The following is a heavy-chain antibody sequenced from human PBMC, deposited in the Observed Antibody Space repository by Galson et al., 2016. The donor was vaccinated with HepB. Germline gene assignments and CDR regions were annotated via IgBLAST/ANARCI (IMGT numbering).Heavy chain of an antibody. CDR3: TTLDTAMVTAPNSYYVLDV. D-gene: IGHD5-18*01. J-gene: IGHJ6*02. CDR1: GCTFSNAW. V-gene: IGHV3-15*01. CDR2: VKSNTDGGTT. Sequence: SLRLSCAASGCTFSNAWMTWVRQAPGKGLEWVGRVKSNTDGGTTDYAAPVKGRFTISRDDSKNTLYLQMSSLKTEDTAVYYCTTLDTAMVTAPNSYYVLDVWGPGTTVTVSS.